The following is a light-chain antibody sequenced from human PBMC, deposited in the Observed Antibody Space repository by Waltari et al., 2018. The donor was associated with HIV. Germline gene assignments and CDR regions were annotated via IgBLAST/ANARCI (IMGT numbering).Light chain of an antibody. J-gene: IGLJ1*01. CDR1: SSDVGSYNF. V-gene: IGLV2-23*02. CDR3: CSYAGRSTHV. Sequence: QSALTQPASVSGSPGQPITISCTGTSSDVGSYNFFSWYQQHPGKAPKLMIYEVTKRPSGVSNRFSGSKSGNTASLTISGLQAEDEADYYCCSYAGRSTHVFGTGTKVTVL. CDR2: EVT.